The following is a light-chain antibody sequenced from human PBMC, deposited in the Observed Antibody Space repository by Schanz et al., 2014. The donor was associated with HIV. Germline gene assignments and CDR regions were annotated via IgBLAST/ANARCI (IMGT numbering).Light chain of an antibody. J-gene: IGLJ3*02. CDR3: SAWDDSLNGGV. V-gene: IGLV1-44*01. CDR2: EDN. Sequence: QSVLTQPPSVSAAPGQKVTISCSGSSSNIGSNTVNWYLQLPGTAPKLLIYEDNRRPSGVPDRFSGSKSGTSASLAIIGLRSEDEADYYCSAWDDSLNGGVFGGGTKLTVL. CDR1: SSNIGSNT.